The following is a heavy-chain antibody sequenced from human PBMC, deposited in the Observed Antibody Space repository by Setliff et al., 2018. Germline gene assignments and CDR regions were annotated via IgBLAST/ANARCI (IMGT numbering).Heavy chain of an antibody. V-gene: IGHV1-8*03. J-gene: IGHJ4*02. CDR2: MNPNSGNT. Sequence: ASVKVSCKASGNRFTDYFLHWVRQATGQGLEWMGWMNPNSGNTGYAQKFQGRVTITTDESTSTAYMELSSLRSEDTAVYYCARDRPSGSSGYYGYFDYWGQGTLVTVSS. CDR1: GNRFTDYF. CDR3: ARDRPSGSSGYYGYFDY. D-gene: IGHD3-22*01.